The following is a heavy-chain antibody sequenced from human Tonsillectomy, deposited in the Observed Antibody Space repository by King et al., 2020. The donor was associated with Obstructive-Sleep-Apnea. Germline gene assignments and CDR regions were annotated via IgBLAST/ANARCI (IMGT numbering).Heavy chain of an antibody. CDR1: GFTFSNYG. CDR3: AKDREGGYPDAFDV. Sequence: VQLVESGGGVVQPGESLRLSCAASGFTFSNYGMHWVRQAPGKGLEWVAFIPYDGSSEYFADSVKGRFTISRDNSKNTLSLQMNSLRAEDTAVYYCAKDREGGYPDAFDVWGQGTMVTVSS. V-gene: IGHV3-30*02. J-gene: IGHJ3*01. CDR2: IPYDGSSE. D-gene: IGHD2-15*01.